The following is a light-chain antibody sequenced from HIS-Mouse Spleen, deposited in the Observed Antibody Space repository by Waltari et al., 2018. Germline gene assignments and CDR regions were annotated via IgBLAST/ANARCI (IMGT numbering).Light chain of an antibody. CDR2: QDS. V-gene: IGLV3-10*01. J-gene: IGLJ2*01. Sequence: SYELTQPPSVSXSPGXTARITXXGDALQKKYAXXYQQKPGQAPVLVIYQDSNRPSGIPEXFSGSSSGTMATLTISGAQVEDEADYYCYSTDSSGNHRVFGGGTKLTVL. CDR3: YSTDSSGNHRV. CDR1: ALQKKY.